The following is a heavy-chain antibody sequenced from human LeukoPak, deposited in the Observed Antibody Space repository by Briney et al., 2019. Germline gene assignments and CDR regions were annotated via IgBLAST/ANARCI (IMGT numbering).Heavy chain of an antibody. Sequence: GRSLRLSCAASGFTFDDYAMHWVRQAPGKGLEWVSGISWNSGSIGYADSVKGRFTISRDNAKNSLYLQMNSLRPEDTALYYCAKDTWASSWYYFDYWGQGALVTVSS. J-gene: IGHJ4*02. V-gene: IGHV3-9*01. D-gene: IGHD6-13*01. CDR1: GFTFDDYA. CDR2: ISWNSGSI. CDR3: AKDTWASSWYYFDY.